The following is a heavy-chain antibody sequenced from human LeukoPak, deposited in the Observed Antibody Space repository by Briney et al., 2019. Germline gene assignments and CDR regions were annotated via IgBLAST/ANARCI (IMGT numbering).Heavy chain of an antibody. Sequence: SESLSLTCTVSGGSISSYYWSWIRQPPGKGLEWIGYIYYSGSTNYNPSLKSRVTISVDTSKNQFSLKLSSVTAADTAVYYCARYLGWFDPWGQGTLVTVSS. V-gene: IGHV4-59*01. CDR2: IYYSGST. J-gene: IGHJ5*02. CDR1: GGSISSYY. CDR3: ARYLGWFDP.